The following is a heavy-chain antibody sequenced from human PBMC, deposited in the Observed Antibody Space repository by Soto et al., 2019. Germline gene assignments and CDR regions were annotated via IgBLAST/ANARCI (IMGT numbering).Heavy chain of an antibody. J-gene: IGHJ4*02. CDR2: FDPEDGET. CDR3: ATHRSGRFLEWLPEGSLGY. Sequence: ASVKVSCKVSGYTLTDLSMQWVRQAPGKGLELMGGFDPEDGETIYAQNFQGRVTMTEDTATDTAYMELSSLRSEDTAVYYCATHRSGRFLEWLPEGSLGYWGQGTLVTVSS. CDR1: GYTLTDLS. V-gene: IGHV1-24*01. D-gene: IGHD3-3*01.